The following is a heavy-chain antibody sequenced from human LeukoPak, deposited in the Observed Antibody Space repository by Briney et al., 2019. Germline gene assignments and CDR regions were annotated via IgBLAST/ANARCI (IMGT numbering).Heavy chain of an antibody. J-gene: IGHJ6*03. CDR2: ISGDGGST. D-gene: IGHD4-23*01. CDR3: AKDMSMVVTGFIRDYYYYYMDV. CDR1: GFTFDDYA. Sequence: GGSLRLSCAASGFTFDDYAMHWVRQAPGKGLEWVSLISGDGGSTYYADSVKGRFTISRDNSKNSLYLQMNSLRTEDTALYYCAKDMSMVVTGFIRDYYYYYMDVWGKGTTVTVSS. V-gene: IGHV3-43*02.